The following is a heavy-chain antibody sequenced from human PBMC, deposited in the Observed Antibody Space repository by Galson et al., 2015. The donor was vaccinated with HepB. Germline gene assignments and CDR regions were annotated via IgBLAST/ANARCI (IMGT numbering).Heavy chain of an antibody. D-gene: IGHD4-17*01. CDR3: AVNTVTTSSYYYYYYMDG. Sequence: TLSLTCTVSGGSISSGGYYWSWIRQHPGKGLEWIGYIYYSGSTYYNPSLKSRVTISVDTSKNLFSLKLSSVTAADTAVYYCAVNTVTTSSYYYYYYMDGWGKGTTVTVSS. V-gene: IGHV4-31*03. CDR1: GGSISSGGYY. J-gene: IGHJ6*03. CDR2: IYYSGST.